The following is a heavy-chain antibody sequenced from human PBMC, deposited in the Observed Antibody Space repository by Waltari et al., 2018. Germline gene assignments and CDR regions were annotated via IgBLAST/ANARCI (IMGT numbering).Heavy chain of an antibody. Sequence: QVQLQESGPGLVKPSETLSLTCTVSGGSISSYYWSWIRQPPGKGLEWIGYIYSSGSTNCNPSRKSRVIISVDTSKNQFSLKVRSMTAADTAVYYCARDRGYQDYWGQGTLVTVSS. D-gene: IGHD3-10*01. CDR1: GGSISSYY. CDR3: ARDRGYQDY. V-gene: IGHV4-59*01. J-gene: IGHJ4*02. CDR2: IYSSGST.